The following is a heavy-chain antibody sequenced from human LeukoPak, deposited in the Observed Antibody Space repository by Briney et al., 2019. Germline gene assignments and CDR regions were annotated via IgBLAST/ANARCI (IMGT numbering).Heavy chain of an antibody. J-gene: IGHJ4*02. D-gene: IGHD3-22*01. CDR1: GFTFSDYY. Sequence: GGSLRLSCAASGFTFSDYYMSWIRQAPGKGLEWVSYISSSGSTIYYADPVKGRFTISRDNAKNSLYLQMNSLRTEDTAVYYCARDWFYYDSSGYPTLDYWGQGTLVTVPS. CDR2: ISSSGSTI. CDR3: ARDWFYYDSSGYPTLDY. V-gene: IGHV3-11*01.